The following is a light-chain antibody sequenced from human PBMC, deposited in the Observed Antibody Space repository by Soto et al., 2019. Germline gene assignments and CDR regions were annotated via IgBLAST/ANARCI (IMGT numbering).Light chain of an antibody. V-gene: IGKV3-15*01. CDR3: QQYNNWPPDRT. J-gene: IGKJ1*01. CDR2: DAS. CDR1: QSVGSN. Sequence: EIVMTQSPATLSVSPGERATLSCRASQSVGSNLAWYQQKPGQAPRHLIYDASTSATGIPARFSGSASGTEFTLTISSLQSEDFAIYFCQQYNNWPPDRTFGQGTKVEIK.